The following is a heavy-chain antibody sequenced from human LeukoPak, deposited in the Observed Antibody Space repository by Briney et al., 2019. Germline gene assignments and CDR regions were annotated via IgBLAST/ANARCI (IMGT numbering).Heavy chain of an antibody. Sequence: GGSLRLSCAASGFTFSSYGMHWVRQAPGKGLEWISFIRGRSDTTYYADSVQGRFTISRDNAEDSVYLQMNSLRVEDTAVYYCARTYDFGIGPPVAAFDNWGQGTLVTVFS. J-gene: IGHJ3*02. CDR2: IRGRSDTT. V-gene: IGHV3-48*01. CDR1: GFTFSSYG. D-gene: IGHD3-3*01. CDR3: ARTYDFGIGPPVAAFDN.